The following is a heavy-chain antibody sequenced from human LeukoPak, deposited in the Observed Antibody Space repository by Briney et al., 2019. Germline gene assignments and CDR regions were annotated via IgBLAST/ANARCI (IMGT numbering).Heavy chain of an antibody. J-gene: IGHJ5*02. V-gene: IGHV4-59*01. D-gene: IGHD1-26*01. CDR2: IYYSGST. CDR1: GGSISSYY. Sequence: SETLSLTCTVSGGSISSYYWSWIRQPPGKGLEWIGYIYYSGSTNYNPSLKSRVTISVDTSKNQFSLKLSSVTAADTAVYYCARGLDIVGASGWFDPWGQGTLVTVSS. CDR3: ARGLDIVGASGWFDP.